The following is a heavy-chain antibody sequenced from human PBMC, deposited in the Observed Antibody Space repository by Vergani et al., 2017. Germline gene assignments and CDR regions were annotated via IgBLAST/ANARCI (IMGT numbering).Heavy chain of an antibody. CDR1: GGSFTSYH. CDR2: IDHTGRP. D-gene: IGHD4-11*01. J-gene: IGHJ6*02. V-gene: IGHV4-34*01. Sequence: QVQLQQWGGGLLKPSETLSLTCVVNGGSFTSYHWTWIRQSPGEGLEWVGDIDHTGRPDYNPSLKRRLTMSVDKSRNQFSLTLNSVTATDTAIYFCAGVNTETNGHLYYYYDMDVWGQGTAVTVS. CDR3: AGVNTETNGHLYYYYDMDV.